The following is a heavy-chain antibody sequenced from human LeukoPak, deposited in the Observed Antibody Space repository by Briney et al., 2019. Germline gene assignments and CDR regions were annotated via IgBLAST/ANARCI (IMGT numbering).Heavy chain of an antibody. D-gene: IGHD2-15*01. CDR3: ARERVVAATVYSYYYYYMDV. J-gene: IGHJ6*03. Sequence: GGSLRLSCAASGFTFSSYSMNSVRQAPGKGLEWVSSISSSSSYIYYADSVKGRFTISRDNAKNSLYLQMNSLRAEDTAVYYCARERVVAATVYSYYYYYMDVWGKGTTVTVSS. V-gene: IGHV3-21*01. CDR2: ISSSSSYI. CDR1: GFTFSSYS.